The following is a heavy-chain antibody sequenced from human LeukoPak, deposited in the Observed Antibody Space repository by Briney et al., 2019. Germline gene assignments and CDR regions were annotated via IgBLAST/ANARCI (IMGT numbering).Heavy chain of an antibody. J-gene: IGHJ4*02. CDR2: ISGSGGST. CDR3: AKPRDSSGYYYVPFDY. V-gene: IGHV3-23*01. Sequence: PGGSLRLSCAASGFTFSSYAMSWVRQAPGKGLEWVSAISGSGGSTYYADSVKGRFTISRDNSKNTLYLQMNSLRAEDTAVYYCAKPRDSSGYYYVPFDYWGQGTLVTVSS. D-gene: IGHD3-22*01. CDR1: GFTFSSYA.